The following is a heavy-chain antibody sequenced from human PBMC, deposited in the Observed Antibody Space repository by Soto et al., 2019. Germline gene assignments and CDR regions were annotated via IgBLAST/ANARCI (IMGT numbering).Heavy chain of an antibody. CDR3: AIEEVPLVRASYFDY. CDR1: GFTFSSYG. CDR2: IWYDGSNK. J-gene: IGHJ4*02. D-gene: IGHD1-26*01. Sequence: QVQLVESGGGVVQPGRSLRLSCAASGFTFSSYGMHWVRQAPGKGLEWVAVIWYDGSNKYYADSVKGRFTISRDKSKNTLYLQMNSLRAEDRAVYYFAIEEVPLVRASYFDYWGQVTLVTVSS. V-gene: IGHV3-33*01.